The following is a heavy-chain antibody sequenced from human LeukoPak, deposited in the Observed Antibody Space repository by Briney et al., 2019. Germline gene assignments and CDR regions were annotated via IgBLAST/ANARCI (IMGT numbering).Heavy chain of an antibody. D-gene: IGHD3-22*01. V-gene: IGHV3-23*01. Sequence: PGGSLRLSCAASGFTFSSYAMSWVRQAPGKGLEWVSAISGSGGSTYYADSVKGRFTISRDNSKNTLYLQMNSLRAEDTAVYYCAKGQGYDSSGYYGFGFDYRGQGTLVTVSS. CDR3: AKGQGYDSSGYYGFGFDY. CDR2: ISGSGGST. CDR1: GFTFSSYA. J-gene: IGHJ4*02.